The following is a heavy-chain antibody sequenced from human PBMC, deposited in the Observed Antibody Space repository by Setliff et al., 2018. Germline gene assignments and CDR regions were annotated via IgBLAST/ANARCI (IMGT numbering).Heavy chain of an antibody. V-gene: IGHV4-38-2*02. CDR2: FFHTGNT. J-gene: IGHJ4*02. CDR1: GYSISSGYY. CDR3: ARHLWGRYMAESSDYFDY. Sequence: SETLSLTCTVSGYSISSGYYWGWIRQPTGKGLEWLGSFFHTGNTYYNPPLEGRVTISVDTSNNQFSLKLSSVTAADTAVYYCARHLWGRYMAESSDYFDYWGQGSLVTVSS. D-gene: IGHD3-3*02.